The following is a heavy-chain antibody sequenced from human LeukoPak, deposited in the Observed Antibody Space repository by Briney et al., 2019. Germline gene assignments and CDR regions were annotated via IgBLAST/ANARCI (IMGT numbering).Heavy chain of an antibody. Sequence: ASVKVSCKASGGTFSSYAISWVRQAPGQGLEWMGRIIPILGIANYAQKFQGRVTITADESTSTAYMELSSLRSEDTAVYYCARRCSGGSCPEAEFDYWGQGTLVTVSS. J-gene: IGHJ4*02. D-gene: IGHD2-15*01. CDR2: IIPILGIA. CDR1: GGTFSSYA. CDR3: ARRCSGGSCPEAEFDY. V-gene: IGHV1-69*04.